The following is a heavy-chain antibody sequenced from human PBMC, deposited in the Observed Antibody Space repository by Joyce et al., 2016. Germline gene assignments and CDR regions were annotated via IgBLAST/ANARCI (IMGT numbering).Heavy chain of an antibody. Sequence: QMLLQESGPGLVKPSETLSLTCTVPGGSSKNYYWSWIRQSPGKGLQWIGYIFHSGVTHYNSSLRSRVTMSVDTSKNQVSLKLSSMTAADTAVYYCAGSSWQYYYFDYWGQGTVVSVSS. CDR1: GGSSKNYY. J-gene: IGHJ4*02. V-gene: IGHV4-59*01. CDR3: AGSSWQYYYFDY. D-gene: IGHD6-13*01. CDR2: IFHSGVT.